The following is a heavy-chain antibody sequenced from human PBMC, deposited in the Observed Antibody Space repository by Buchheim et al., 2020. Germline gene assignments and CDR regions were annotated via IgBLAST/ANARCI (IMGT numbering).Heavy chain of an antibody. CDR2: SYYSGST. Sequence: QLQLQESGPGLVKSSETLSLTCTVSVGSISSTSYYWVWIRQPPGKGLEWIGNSYYSGSTYYNPTLKSRVTISLDTSKNQFSLKLRSVTAADTAVYYCARHSTSSGVITPNYGMDVWGQGT. CDR3: ARHSTSSGVITPNYGMDV. CDR1: VGSISSTSYY. V-gene: IGHV4-39*01. D-gene: IGHD3-3*01. J-gene: IGHJ6*02.